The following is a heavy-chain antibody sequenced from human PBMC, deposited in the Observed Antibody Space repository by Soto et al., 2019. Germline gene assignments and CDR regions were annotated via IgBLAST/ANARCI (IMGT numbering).Heavy chain of an antibody. V-gene: IGHV1-46*01. Sequence: ASVKVSCKASGDTFTDYYIHWVRQAPGQGLEWMGTVNPSGGHTTYAQHFLGRVTMTRDTSTSTLYMQLTSLTSDDTAIFYCARGGHVVVVTAALDYWGQGTLVTVSS. CDR2: VNPSGGHT. D-gene: IGHD2-21*02. J-gene: IGHJ4*02. CDR3: ARGGHVVVVTAALDY. CDR1: GDTFTDYY.